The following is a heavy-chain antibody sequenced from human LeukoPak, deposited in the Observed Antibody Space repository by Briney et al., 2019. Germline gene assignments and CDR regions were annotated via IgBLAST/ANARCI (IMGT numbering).Heavy chain of an antibody. J-gene: IGHJ4*02. D-gene: IGHD2-21*02. CDR2: ISSSSSYI. CDR1: GFAFSTYS. CDR3: ASVVVTAPY. V-gene: IGHV3-21*01. Sequence: PGGSLRLSCAASGFAFSTYSMNWVRQAPGKGLEWVSSISSSSSYIYYADSVKGRFTISRDNAKNSLYLQMNSLRAEDTAVYYCASVVVTAPYWGQGTLVTASA.